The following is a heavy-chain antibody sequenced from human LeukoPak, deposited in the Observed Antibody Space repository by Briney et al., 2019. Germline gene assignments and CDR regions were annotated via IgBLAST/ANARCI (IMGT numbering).Heavy chain of an antibody. V-gene: IGHV3-73*01. J-gene: IGHJ6*03. CDR3: TTGGGKYYMDV. D-gene: IGHD3-16*01. CDR2: IRNKANSYAT. CDR1: GFTFSSYS. Sequence: GGSLRLSCAASGFTFSSYSMNWVRQASGKGLEWVGRIRNKANSYATVYGASVKGRFNISRDDSKNTAYLQMNSLKTEDTAVYYCTTGGGKYYMDVWGKGTTVTVSS.